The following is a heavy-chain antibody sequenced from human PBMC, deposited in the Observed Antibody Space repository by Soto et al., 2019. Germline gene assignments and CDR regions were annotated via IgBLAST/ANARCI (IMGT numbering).Heavy chain of an antibody. Sequence: ASVKVSCKASGYTFTSYDINWVRQATGQGLEWMGWMNPNRGNTGYAQKFQGRVTMTRNTSISTAYMELSSLRSEDTAVYYCARVGMVTVTTAIVYDYWGQGTLVTVSS. CDR2: MNPNRGNT. J-gene: IGHJ4*02. V-gene: IGHV1-8*01. CDR1: GYTFTSYD. D-gene: IGHD4-17*01. CDR3: ARVGMVTVTTAIVYDY.